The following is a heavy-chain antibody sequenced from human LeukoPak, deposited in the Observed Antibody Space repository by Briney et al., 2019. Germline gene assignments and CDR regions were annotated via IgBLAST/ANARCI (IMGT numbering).Heavy chain of an antibody. J-gene: IGHJ5*02. CDR1: GGSSSSSRYY. CDR3: ARHPYQLLWLSWFDP. D-gene: IGHD2-2*01. V-gene: IGHV4-39*01. Sequence: TSETLSLTCTVSGGSSSSSRYYWGWIRQPPGKGLEWIGSIYYSGSTYYNPSLKSRVTISVDTSKSQFSLKLSSVTAADTAVYYCARHPYQLLWLSWFDPWGQGTLVTVSS. CDR2: IYYSGST.